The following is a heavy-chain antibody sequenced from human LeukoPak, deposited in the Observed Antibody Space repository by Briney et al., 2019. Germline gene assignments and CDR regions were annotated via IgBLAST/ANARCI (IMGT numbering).Heavy chain of an antibody. CDR1: GGSFSGYY. CDR2: INHSGST. CDR3: ARRWDYYGREFDP. J-gene: IGHJ5*02. Sequence: PSETLSLTCAVYGGSFSGYYWSWIRRPPGKGLEWIGEINHSGSTNYNPSLKSRVTISVDTSKNQFSLKLSSVTAADTAVYYCARRWDYYGREFDPWGQGTLVTVSS. D-gene: IGHD3-10*02. V-gene: IGHV4-34*01.